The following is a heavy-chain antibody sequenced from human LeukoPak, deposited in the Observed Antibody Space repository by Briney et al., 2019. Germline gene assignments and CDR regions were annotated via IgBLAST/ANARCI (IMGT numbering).Heavy chain of an antibody. D-gene: IGHD4-17*01. CDR2: ISSSSSYI. CDR1: GFTFRSYS. V-gene: IGHV3-21*01. J-gene: IGHJ4*02. Sequence: GSLRLSCAVSGFTFRSYSMNWVRQAPGKGLEWVSSISSSSSYIYYADSVKGRFTISRDNAKNSLYLQMNSLRAEDTAVYYCTRRGVYGDYGDYWGQGTLVTVSS. CDR3: TRRGVYGDYGDY.